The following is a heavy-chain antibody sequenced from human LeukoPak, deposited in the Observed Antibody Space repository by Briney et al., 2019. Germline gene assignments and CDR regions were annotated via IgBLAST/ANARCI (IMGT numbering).Heavy chain of an antibody. Sequence: GGSLRLSRAASGFTFSRYSMNWVRQAPGKGLEWVSSISSSSSYIYYADSVKGRFNISRDNAQHSLYLQMNSLRAEDTAVYYCARGRNGRGESPYFDYWGQGTLVTVSS. V-gene: IGHV3-21*01. CDR3: ARGRNGRGESPYFDY. CDR2: ISSSSSYI. J-gene: IGHJ4*02. D-gene: IGHD4-11*01. CDR1: GFTFSRYS.